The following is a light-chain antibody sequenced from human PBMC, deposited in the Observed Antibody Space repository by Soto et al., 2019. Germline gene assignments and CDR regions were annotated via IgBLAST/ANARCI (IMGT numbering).Light chain of an antibody. Sequence: QSALTQPASVSGSPGQSITISCTGTSSDVGPYDYVSRYQQHPGKAPQLMIYAVSNRPSGVSNRFSASKSGNTAPLFISGLQAEDEADYYCSSYTSDSSYVFGSGTKVTVL. CDR2: AVS. CDR1: SSDVGPYDY. J-gene: IGLJ1*01. V-gene: IGLV2-14*01. CDR3: SSYTSDSSYV.